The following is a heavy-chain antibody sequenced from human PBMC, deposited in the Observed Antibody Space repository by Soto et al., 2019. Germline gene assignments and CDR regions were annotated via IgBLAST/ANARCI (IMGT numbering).Heavy chain of an antibody. CDR3: ARTTITGTSSPRGFFDL. D-gene: IGHD1-7*01. J-gene: IGHJ2*01. V-gene: IGHV1-69*01. Sequence: QVQLVQSGAEVKKPGSSVKVSCKASGGTFSKSGISWVRQAPGQGLECMGVIMPTSGRPDYAQKFQGRVIITADESTSTAYMELSGLTSEDTAVYYCARTTITGTSSPRGFFDLWGRGTLVTVSS. CDR2: IMPTSGRP. CDR1: GGTFSKSG.